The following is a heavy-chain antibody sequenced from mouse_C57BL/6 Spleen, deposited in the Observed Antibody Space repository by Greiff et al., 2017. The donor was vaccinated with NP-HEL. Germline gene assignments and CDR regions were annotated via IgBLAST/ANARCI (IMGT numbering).Heavy chain of an antibody. Sequence: EVKLMESGGGLVKPGGSLKLSCAASGFTFSSYTMSWVRQTPEKRLEWVATISGGGGNTYYPDSVKGRFTISRDNAKNTLYLQMSSLRSEDTALYYCARQDTFDYWGQGTTLTVSS. CDR1: GFTFSSYT. V-gene: IGHV5-9*01. CDR2: ISGGGGNT. J-gene: IGHJ2*01. CDR3: ARQDTFDY.